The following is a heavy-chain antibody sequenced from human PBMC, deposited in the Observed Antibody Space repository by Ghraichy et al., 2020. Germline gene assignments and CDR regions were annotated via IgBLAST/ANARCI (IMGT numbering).Heavy chain of an antibody. CDR2: IYYSGST. CDR1: GGSISSSSYY. J-gene: IGHJ3*02. V-gene: IGHV4-39*01. D-gene: IGHD2-15*01. CDR3: ARKIVVVVAAGIGTAFDI. Sequence: SQTLSLTCTVSGGSISSSSYYWGWIRQPPGKGLEWIGSIYYSGSTYYNPSLKSRVTISVDTSKNQFSLKLSSVTAADTAVYYCARKIVVVVAAGIGTAFDIWGQGTMVTVSS.